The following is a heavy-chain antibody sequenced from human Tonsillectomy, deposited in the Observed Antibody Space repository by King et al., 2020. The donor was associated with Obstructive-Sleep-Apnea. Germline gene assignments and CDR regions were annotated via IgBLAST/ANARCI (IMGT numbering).Heavy chain of an antibody. J-gene: IGHJ4*02. CDR1: GFTFDDHT. CDR3: AKEGGFGELSH. Sequence: VQLVESGGVVVQPGGSLRLSCAASGFTFDDHTMHWVRQTPGQGLNWVSLLPWAGGISYYIDSVKGRFTISRDNSKNSLYLLMNSLTTEDTALYYCAKEGGFGELSHWGQGTLVTVSS. CDR2: LPWAGGIS. D-gene: IGHD3-10*01. V-gene: IGHV3-43*01.